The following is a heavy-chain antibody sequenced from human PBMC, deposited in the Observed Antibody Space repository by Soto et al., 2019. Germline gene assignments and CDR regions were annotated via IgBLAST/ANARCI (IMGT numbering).Heavy chain of an antibody. Sequence: QVQLAQSGAEVRKPGSSVKVSCGASGGSFSDFAFSWVRQAPGQGLEWMGGIIPMFAASKYAQRFQDRVTLTADESTYTVYLALSSLTSDDTATYYCERGGIVAVPAALSSYHDYTNYRFDSWGQGTLVTVSS. J-gene: IGHJ4*02. CDR1: GGSFSDFA. CDR3: ERGGIVAVPAALSSYHDYTNYRFDS. V-gene: IGHV1-69*01. D-gene: IGHD2-15*01. CDR2: IIPMFAAS.